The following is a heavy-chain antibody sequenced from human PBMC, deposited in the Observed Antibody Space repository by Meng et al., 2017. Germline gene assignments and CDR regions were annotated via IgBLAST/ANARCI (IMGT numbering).Heavy chain of an antibody. Sequence: ASVKVFCKASGYTFTGYYMHWLRQAPGQGLEWMGRINPNSGGTNYAQKFQGRVTMTRDTSISTAYMELSRLRTDDTAVYYCARDDYDILTGYYRTLDYWGQGTLVTVSS. J-gene: IGHJ4*02. V-gene: IGHV1-2*06. CDR1: GYTFTGYY. CDR2: INPNSGGT. D-gene: IGHD3-9*01. CDR3: ARDDYDILTGYYRTLDY.